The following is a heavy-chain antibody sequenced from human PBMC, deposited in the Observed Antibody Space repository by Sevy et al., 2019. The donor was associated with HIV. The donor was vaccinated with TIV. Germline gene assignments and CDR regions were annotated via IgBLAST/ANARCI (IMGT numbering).Heavy chain of an antibody. CDR3: AKAPNGYYGSGREGYYFDY. V-gene: IGHV3-23*01. J-gene: IGHJ4*02. Sequence: GESLKISCAASGFTFSSYAMSWVRQAPGKGLEWVSAISGSGGSTYYADSVKGRFTISRDNSKNTLYLQMNSLRADDTAVYYCAKAPNGYYGSGREGYYFDYWGQGTLVTVSS. CDR2: ISGSGGST. D-gene: IGHD3-10*01. CDR1: GFTFSSYA.